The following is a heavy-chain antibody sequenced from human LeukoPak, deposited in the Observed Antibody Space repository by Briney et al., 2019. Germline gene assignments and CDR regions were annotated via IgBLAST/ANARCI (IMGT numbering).Heavy chain of an antibody. CDR1: GFTFSDYY. J-gene: IGHJ4*02. V-gene: IGHV3-11*06. Sequence: PGGSLRLSCAASGFTFSDYYMSWIRQAPGKGLEWVSYISSSSSYTNYADSVKGRFTISRDNAKNSLYLQMNSLRAEDTAVYYCARGGGNIHYYFDYWGQGTLVTVSS. D-gene: IGHD4-23*01. CDR3: ARGGGNIHYYFDY. CDR2: ISSSSSYT.